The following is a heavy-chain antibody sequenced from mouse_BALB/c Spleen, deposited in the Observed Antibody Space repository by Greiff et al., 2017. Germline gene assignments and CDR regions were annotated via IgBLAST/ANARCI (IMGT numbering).Heavy chain of an antibody. CDR2: IDPENGDT. J-gene: IGHJ3*01. V-gene: IGHV14-4*02. CDR3: NAQGWFAY. CDR1: GFNFTDYY. Sequence: VQLQQSGAELVRSGASVKLSCTASGFNFTDYYMHWVKQRPEQGLEWIGWIDPENGDTEYSPKFQGKATMTADTSSNTAYLQLSSLTSEDTAVYYCNAQGWFAYWGQGTLVTVSA.